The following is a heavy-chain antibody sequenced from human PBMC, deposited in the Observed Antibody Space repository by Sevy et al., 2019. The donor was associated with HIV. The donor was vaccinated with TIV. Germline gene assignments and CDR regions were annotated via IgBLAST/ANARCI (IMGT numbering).Heavy chain of an antibody. V-gene: IGHV3-33*01. Sequence: GGSLRLSCAASGFTFSSYGMHWVRQAPGKGLEWVAVIWYDGSNKYYADSVKGRFTISRDNSKNTLYLQMNSLRAEDTPFYYCARDNYDRSVYSQILDYWGQGTLSPSPQ. CDR1: GFTFSSYG. D-gene: IGHD3-22*01. CDR3: ARDNYDRSVYSQILDY. J-gene: IGHJ4*02. CDR2: IWYDGSNK.